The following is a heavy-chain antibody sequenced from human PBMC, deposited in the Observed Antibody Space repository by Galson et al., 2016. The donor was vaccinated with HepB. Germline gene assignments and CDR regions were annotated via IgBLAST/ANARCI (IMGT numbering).Heavy chain of an antibody. CDR2: MSSEGRNK. V-gene: IGHV3-30*04. Sequence: SLRLSCAAPGFALSDYTMHWVRQAPGKGLEWVAVMSSEGRNKYYADSVKGRFTISRDSSKNTPYLQMNSLRTEDTAVYYCARDPSEVGWNYYSVFGAFDIWGQGTMVTVSS. CDR1: GFALSDYT. CDR3: ARDPSEVGWNYYSVFGAFDI. J-gene: IGHJ3*02. D-gene: IGHD3-3*02.